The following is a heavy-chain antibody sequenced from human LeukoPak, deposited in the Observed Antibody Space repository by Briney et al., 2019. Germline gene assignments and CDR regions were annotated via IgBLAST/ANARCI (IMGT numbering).Heavy chain of an antibody. CDR3: ARQGYSGHSQGAADY. Sequence: ASVKVSCTASGYTFTGYYMHWVRQAPGQGLEWMGWISAYNGNTNYAQKFQGRVTMTTDTSTSTAHMELRSLRSDDTAVYYRARQGYSGHSQGAADYWGQGTLVTVSS. D-gene: IGHD4-23*01. J-gene: IGHJ4*02. CDR1: GYTFTGYY. V-gene: IGHV1-18*04. CDR2: ISAYNGNT.